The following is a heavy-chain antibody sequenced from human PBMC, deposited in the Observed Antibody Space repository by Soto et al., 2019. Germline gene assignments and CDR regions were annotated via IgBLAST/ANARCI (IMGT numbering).Heavy chain of an antibody. CDR2: INPDSGAT. CDR3: ARDVGGGENH. D-gene: IGHD3-16*01. J-gene: IGHJ5*02. Sequence: ASVKVSCKASGYTFTGYFLNWVRQAPGQGLEWMGWINPDSGATNYAQKFQGRVTMTRDTSITTAYMELSGLTFDDGAVYYCARDVGGGENHWGRGTQVTVSS. CDR1: GYTFTGYF. V-gene: IGHV1-2*02.